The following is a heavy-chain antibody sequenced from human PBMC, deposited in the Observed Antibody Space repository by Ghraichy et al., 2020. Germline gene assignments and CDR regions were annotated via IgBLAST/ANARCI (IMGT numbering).Heavy chain of an antibody. D-gene: IGHD2-15*01. J-gene: IGHJ4*02. CDR1: GFTFSSYA. CDR2: ISGSGGST. V-gene: IGHV3-23*01. Sequence: GGSLRLSCAASGFTFSSYAMSWVRQAPGKGLEWVSGISGSGGSTHYADSVKGRFTISRDKSKNTLYLQMNSLRAEDTAVYYCAKDGAISGHFIVSTRDVPVDYFDYWGQGILVTVSS. CDR3: AKDGAISGHFIVSTRDVPVDYFDY.